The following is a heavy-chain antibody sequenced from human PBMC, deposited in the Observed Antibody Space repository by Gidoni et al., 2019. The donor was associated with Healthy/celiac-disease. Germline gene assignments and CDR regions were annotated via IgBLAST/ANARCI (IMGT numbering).Heavy chain of an antibody. D-gene: IGHD3-9*01. CDR1: GFTFSRYS. CDR3: ASAFYDILTGYSGTYAFDI. J-gene: IGHJ3*02. CDR2: ISSSSSYI. V-gene: IGHV3-21*01. Sequence: EVQLVESGGGLVKPGGSLRLSCAASGFTFSRYSMHWVRQAPGKGLEWVSSISSSSSYIYYADSVKGRFTISRDNAKNSLYLQMNSLRAEDTAVYYCASAFYDILTGYSGTYAFDIWGQGTMVTVSS.